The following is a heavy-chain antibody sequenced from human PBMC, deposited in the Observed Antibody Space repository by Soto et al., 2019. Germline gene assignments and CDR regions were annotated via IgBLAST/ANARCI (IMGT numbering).Heavy chain of an antibody. CDR3: EKGESYYDLDY. V-gene: IGHV3-23*01. J-gene: IGHJ4*02. Sequence: EVQVLESGGGLVQPGGSLRLSCAASGFTFSSYTMSWVRQAPGKGLEWVSGLSGSGDSTYYAASVKGRFTISRDNSKNTLYLQMNSLRVEDTAIYYCEKGESYYDLDYWGQGPLVTVSS. CDR2: LSGSGDST. D-gene: IGHD3-22*01. CDR1: GFTFSSYT.